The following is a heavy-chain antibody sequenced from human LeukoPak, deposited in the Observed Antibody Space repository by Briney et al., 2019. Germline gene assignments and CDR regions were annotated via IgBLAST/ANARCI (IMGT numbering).Heavy chain of an antibody. Sequence: GGSLRLSCAASGFTFSSCAMSWVRQAPGKGLEWVSAISGSGGSTYYADSVKGRFTISRDNSKNTLYLQMNSLRAEDTAVYYCARDKAQGIAAAGPPGGYYMDVWGKGTTVTVSS. CDR1: GFTFSSCA. V-gene: IGHV3-23*01. CDR2: ISGSGGST. D-gene: IGHD6-13*01. J-gene: IGHJ6*03. CDR3: ARDKAQGIAAAGPPGGYYMDV.